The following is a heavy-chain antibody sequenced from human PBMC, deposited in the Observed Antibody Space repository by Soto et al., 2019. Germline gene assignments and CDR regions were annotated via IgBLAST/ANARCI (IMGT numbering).Heavy chain of an antibody. J-gene: IGHJ5*02. CDR2: VYSSGGT. D-gene: IGHD3-3*01. CDR3: ARGKRFSDWFDP. Sequence: PSETLSLTCTVSGGSMSSYYWTWIRQPAGKGLEWIGRVYSSGGTHYNPSLKSRVTISLDTSKNQFSLRLLSVTDADTAVYYCARGKRFSDWFDPWGQGNFVTVSS. V-gene: IGHV4-4*07. CDR1: GGSMSSYY.